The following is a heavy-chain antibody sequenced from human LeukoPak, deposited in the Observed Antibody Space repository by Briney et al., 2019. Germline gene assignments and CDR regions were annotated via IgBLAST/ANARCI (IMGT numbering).Heavy chain of an antibody. J-gene: IGHJ4*02. CDR1: GVTGRSNY. CDR2: IYNEGDT. CDR3: ARDRNGCCLDY. Sequence: ETLRLSCAASGVTGRSNYMNWVRQAPGKGLEWVAVIYNEGDTYYADSVKGRFTISRDNSNLYLQMNSLRAEDTAVYYCARDRNGCCLDYWGQGALVTVSS. D-gene: IGHD2-8*01. V-gene: IGHV3-66*01.